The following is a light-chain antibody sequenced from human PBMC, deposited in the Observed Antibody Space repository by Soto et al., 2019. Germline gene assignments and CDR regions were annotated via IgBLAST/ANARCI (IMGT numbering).Light chain of an antibody. J-gene: IGLJ3*02. Sequence: QLVLTQSPSASASLGASVKLTCTLSSGHSNYAIAWHQQQPEKGPRYLMRLNSDGSHSKGDEIPDRFSGSSSGAERYLTISSLQSEDEADYYCQTWGSGIRVFGGGTKVTVL. CDR3: QTWGSGIRV. CDR2: LNSDGSH. CDR1: SGHSNYA. V-gene: IGLV4-69*01.